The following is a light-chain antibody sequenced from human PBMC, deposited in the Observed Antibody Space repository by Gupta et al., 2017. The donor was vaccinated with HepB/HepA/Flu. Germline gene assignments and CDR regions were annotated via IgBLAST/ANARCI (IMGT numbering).Light chain of an antibody. Sequence: DIQMTQSPSSLSASVGDRVTITCRASQDIRNNLGWFQQKPGKTPKRVIYLVSKLQSGVPSRFSGSGSGTEFTLTISSLQPEDFATYYCLQHADYPITFGGGTMVDIK. CDR3: LQHADYPIT. J-gene: IGKJ4*01. V-gene: IGKV1-17*01. CDR1: QDIRNN. CDR2: LVS.